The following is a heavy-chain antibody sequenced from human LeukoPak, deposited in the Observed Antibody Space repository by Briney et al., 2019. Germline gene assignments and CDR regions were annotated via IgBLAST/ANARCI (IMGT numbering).Heavy chain of an antibody. CDR3: VEDTLPDCSGGSCSNFFDY. J-gene: IGHJ4*02. V-gene: IGHV3-9*03. Sequence: PGGSLRLSCAASGFTFDDYAMHWVRQAPGKGLEWVSSISWNSGSIDNADSVRGRFTISRDNAKNSLYLQMNSLRAEDMALYYCVEDTLPDCSGGSCSNFFDYWGQGTLVTVSS. D-gene: IGHD2-15*01. CDR2: ISWNSGSI. CDR1: GFTFDDYA.